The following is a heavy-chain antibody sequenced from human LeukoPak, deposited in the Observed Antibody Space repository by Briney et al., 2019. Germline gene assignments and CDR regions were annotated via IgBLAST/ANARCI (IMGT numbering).Heavy chain of an antibody. CDR2: ISGSGGST. CDR3: ARLVGAIPDY. V-gene: IGHV3-23*01. D-gene: IGHD1-26*01. J-gene: IGHJ4*02. CDR1: GFTFSNYA. Sequence: GGTLRLSCAASGFTFSNYAMSWVRQAPGKGLEWVSAISGSGGSTYYADSVKGRFTISRDNAKNSLYLQMNSLRAEDTALYYCARLVGAIPDYWGQGTLVTVSS.